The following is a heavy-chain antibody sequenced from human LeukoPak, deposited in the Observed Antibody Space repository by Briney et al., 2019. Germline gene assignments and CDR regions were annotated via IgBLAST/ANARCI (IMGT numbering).Heavy chain of an antibody. CDR2: MSHNRGT. J-gene: IGHJ6*04. CDR3: ASYYASGVSAYNYYGMDV. Sequence: SETLSLTCAVSGHSISTGYYGGWIRQPPGKGLEWIGSMSHNRGTYYNPSLKSRVHISMDTSKNQISLRLTSVTAADTAVYYCASYYASGVSAYNYYGMDVWGKGTTVTVSS. D-gene: IGHD3-10*01. V-gene: IGHV4-38-2*01. CDR1: GHSISTGYY.